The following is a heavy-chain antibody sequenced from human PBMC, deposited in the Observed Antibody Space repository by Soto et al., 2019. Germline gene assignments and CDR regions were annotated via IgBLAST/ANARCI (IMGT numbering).Heavy chain of an antibody. J-gene: IGHJ4*02. D-gene: IGHD6-13*01. Sequence: SVKVSCKASGGTFSSYTISWVRQAPGQGLEWMGRIIPILGIANYAQKFQGRVTVTRDTSTSTVYMELSSLRSEDTAVYYCATTFGIAADGWGQGTLVTVSS. V-gene: IGHV1-69*02. CDR3: ATTFGIAADG. CDR1: GGTFSSYT. CDR2: IIPILGIA.